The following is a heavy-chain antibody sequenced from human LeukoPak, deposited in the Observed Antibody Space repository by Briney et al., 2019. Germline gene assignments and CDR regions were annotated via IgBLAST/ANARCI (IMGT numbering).Heavy chain of an antibody. J-gene: IGHJ5*02. CDR3: ARVRRHGWIEP. Sequence: GGSLRLSCAASGFTVSSNYMSWVRQAPGKGLEWVAVIYSGGSTYYADSVKGRFTISRDNSKNTLYLQMNSRRAGDTAVYYCARVRRHGWIEPWGQGTLVTVSS. CDR2: IYSGGST. V-gene: IGHV3-66*01. CDR1: GFTVSSNY. D-gene: IGHD6-25*01.